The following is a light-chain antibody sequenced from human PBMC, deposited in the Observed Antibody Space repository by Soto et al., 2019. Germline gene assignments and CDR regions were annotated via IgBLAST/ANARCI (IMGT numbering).Light chain of an antibody. CDR1: SSDIGAYNF. V-gene: IGLV2-14*01. J-gene: IGLJ3*02. Sequence: QSALTQPASVSGSPGQSITISCTGTSSDIGAYNFVSWYQQHPGKAPKLMIYEVSNRPSGVSNRFSGSKSGNMASLTISGLQAEDEADYYCNSHSISSTLVFGGGTKLTVL. CDR3: NSHSISSTLV. CDR2: EVS.